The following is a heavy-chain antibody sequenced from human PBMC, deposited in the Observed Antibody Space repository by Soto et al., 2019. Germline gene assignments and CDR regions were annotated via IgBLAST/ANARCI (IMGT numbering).Heavy chain of an antibody. CDR1: CYTFTSYV. CDR2: ISSYNGNT. CDR3: ARDLRTYGKRFDP. J-gene: IGHJ5*02. D-gene: IGHD3-10*01. V-gene: IGHV1-18*01. Sequence: GASVKVYCKASCYTFTSYVSSWVRQAPGQGRELMVWISSYNGNTNYAQKLQVRVTMTTDTSTSTAYMELRSLRSDDTAVYYCARDLRTYGKRFDPWGQGTLVTVS.